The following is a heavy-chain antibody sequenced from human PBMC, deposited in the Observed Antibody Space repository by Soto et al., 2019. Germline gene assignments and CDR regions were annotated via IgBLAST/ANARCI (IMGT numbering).Heavy chain of an antibody. CDR1: RYTFTNYY. Sequence: ASVKVSCKASRYTFTNYYIHWVRQAPGQGLEWMGIINPSGGSTSYAQRLQGRVTMTRDTSTSTVYMELNSLRSEDTALYYCVREDLISMRDYYFAYWGQGTQVTVSS. CDR2: INPSGGST. D-gene: IGHD3-22*01. V-gene: IGHV1-46*01. J-gene: IGHJ4*02. CDR3: VREDLISMRDYYFAY.